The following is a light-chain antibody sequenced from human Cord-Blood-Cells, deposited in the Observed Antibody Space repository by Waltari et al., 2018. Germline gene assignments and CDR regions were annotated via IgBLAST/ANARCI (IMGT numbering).Light chain of an antibody. CDR1: RTAVGSSTL. CDR3: CSYAGSSTWV. V-gene: IGLV2-23*01. Sequence: QSALTQPASVSGSPGKSITISRTGTRTAVGSSTLVSWYQHHPGKAPKRMIYEGSKQPSGVSNRFSGSKSGNTTSLTISGLQAEDEADYYCCSYAGSSTWVFGGGTKLTVL. J-gene: IGLJ3*02. CDR2: EGS.